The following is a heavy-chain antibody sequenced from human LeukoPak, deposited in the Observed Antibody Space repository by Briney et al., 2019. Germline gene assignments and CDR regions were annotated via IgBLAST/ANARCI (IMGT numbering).Heavy chain of an antibody. CDR1: GFTVSSNY. J-gene: IGHJ4*02. V-gene: IGHV3-66*01. CDR3: ARAPPAAFFDY. D-gene: IGHD2-2*01. Sequence: GGSLRLSCAASGFTVSSNYMSWVRQAPGKGLEWVSVIYSGGSTYYADSVKGRFTISRDNSKNTLYLQMNSLRAEDTAVYYCARAPPAAFFDYWGQGTLVTVPS. CDR2: IYSGGST.